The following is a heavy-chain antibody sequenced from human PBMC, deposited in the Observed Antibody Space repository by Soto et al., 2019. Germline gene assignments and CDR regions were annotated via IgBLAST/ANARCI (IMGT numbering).Heavy chain of an antibody. V-gene: IGHV3-30*18. CDR3: AKSRDAYNFYFYYGMDV. J-gene: IGHJ6*02. Sequence: QVQLVESGGGVVQPGTSLRLSCAASGFTFSNNGMHWVRQTPGKGLEWVALILYDGSNKYYADSVKGRFTISRDNSKNTLYLQVSSLRAEDTAVYYCAKSRDAYNFYFYYGMDVWGQGTSVTVSS. CDR1: GFTFSNNG. CDR2: ILYDGSNK. D-gene: IGHD1-1*01.